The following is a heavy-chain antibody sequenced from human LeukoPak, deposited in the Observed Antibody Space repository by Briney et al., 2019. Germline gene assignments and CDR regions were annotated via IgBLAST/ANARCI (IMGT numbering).Heavy chain of an antibody. Sequence: GGSLRLSCAASGFTFSNHWMNWFRQAPGKGLEWLANINQDGSEMFYLDSVKGRFTVSRDNAKNSVYLQMNSLRAEDTAVYHCVGGPHWPSPGDHWGQGTLVTVSS. V-gene: IGHV3-7*03. D-gene: IGHD3-3*02. CDR2: INQDGSEM. J-gene: IGHJ4*02. CDR1: GFTFSNHW. CDR3: VGGPHWPSPGDH.